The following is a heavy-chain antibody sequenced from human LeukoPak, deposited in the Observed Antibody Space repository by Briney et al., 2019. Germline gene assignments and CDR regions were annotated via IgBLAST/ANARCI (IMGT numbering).Heavy chain of an antibody. CDR3: ARNLGSGWYYDY. D-gene: IGHD6-19*01. Sequence: SETLSLTCTASGCTFSSYYRSWIRQPPGKGLEWIGYMYYSGSTNYNPSLRSRVTISVDTSKNQFSLKLSSVTAADTAVYYCARNLGSGWYYDYWGQGILVTVSS. V-gene: IGHV4-59*08. CDR2: MYYSGST. J-gene: IGHJ4*02. CDR1: GCTFSSYY.